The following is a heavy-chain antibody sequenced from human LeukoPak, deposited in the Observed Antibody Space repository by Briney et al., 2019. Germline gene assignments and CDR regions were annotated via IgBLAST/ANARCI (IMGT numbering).Heavy chain of an antibody. J-gene: IGHJ5*02. CDR2: IWYDGSNK. CDR1: GFTFSSYG. Sequence: GGPLRLSCAASGFTFSSYGMHWVRQAPGKGLEWVAVIWYDGSNKYYADSVKGRFTISRDNSKNTLYLQMNSLRAEDTAVYYCARGRTNVNWFDPWGQGTLVTVSS. V-gene: IGHV3-33*01. CDR3: ARGRTNVNWFDP. D-gene: IGHD2-8*01.